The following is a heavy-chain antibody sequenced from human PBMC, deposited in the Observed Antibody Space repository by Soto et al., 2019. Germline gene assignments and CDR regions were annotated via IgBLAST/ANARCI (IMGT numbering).Heavy chain of an antibody. CDR3: ATPPWRQQLLLRALSFDY. J-gene: IGHJ4*02. V-gene: IGHV1-24*01. D-gene: IGHD6-13*01. Sequence: ASVKVSCKGSGYTLTKLSMHWARQAPGNGLEWMGGFDPEDGETIYAQKFQGRVAVTEDTSTDKAYMELNSLRSGDTAVYYCATPPWRQQLLLRALSFDYWGQGTLVTVSS. CDR1: GYTLTKLS. CDR2: FDPEDGET.